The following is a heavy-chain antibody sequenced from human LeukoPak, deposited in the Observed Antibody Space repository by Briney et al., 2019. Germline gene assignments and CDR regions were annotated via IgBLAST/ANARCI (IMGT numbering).Heavy chain of an antibody. J-gene: IGHJ4*02. CDR2: ISGSGGNT. CDR1: GFIFRNYA. CDR3: AKALKRGGSTRDYFDY. D-gene: IGHD2-15*01. V-gene: IGHV3-23*01. Sequence: GGSLRLSCAASGFIFRNYAMSWVRQAPGKGLEWVSAISGSGGNTYYADSVKGRFTISRDNSKNTLYLQMNSLRAEDTAVYYCAKALKRGGSTRDYFDYWGQGTLVTVSS.